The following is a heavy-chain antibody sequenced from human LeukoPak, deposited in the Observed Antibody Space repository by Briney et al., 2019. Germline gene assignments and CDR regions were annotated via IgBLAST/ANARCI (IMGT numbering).Heavy chain of an antibody. CDR1: GFTFSSYG. D-gene: IGHD4-23*01. CDR3: AKGPRRWYFDY. Sequence: GGSLRLSCAASGFTFSSYGMHWVRQAPGKGLEWVAVISYDGSNKYYADSVKGRFTISRDNSKNTLYLQMNSLRAEDTAVYYCAKGPRRWYFDYWGQGTLVTVSS. J-gene: IGHJ4*02. CDR2: ISYDGSNK. V-gene: IGHV3-30*18.